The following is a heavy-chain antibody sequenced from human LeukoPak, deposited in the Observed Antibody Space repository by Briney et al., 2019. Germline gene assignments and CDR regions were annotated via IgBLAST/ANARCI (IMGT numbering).Heavy chain of an antibody. Sequence: SGPTLVKPTETLTLTCTFSGFSLDSTAVSVGWVRQPPGKALEWLALIYGSDDKRYMPSLQNRLTITKDTSKNLVVLTMANVDPVDTATYYCARQGYGYVYFDFWGRGILVTVSS. D-gene: IGHD5-18*01. V-gene: IGHV2-5*01. CDR1: GFSLDSTAVS. J-gene: IGHJ4*02. CDR2: IYGSDDK. CDR3: ARQGYGYVYFDF.